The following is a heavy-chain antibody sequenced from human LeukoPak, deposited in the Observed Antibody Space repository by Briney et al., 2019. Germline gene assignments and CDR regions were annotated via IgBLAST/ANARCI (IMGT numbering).Heavy chain of an antibody. D-gene: IGHD6-19*01. Sequence: GGSLRLSCAASGFTFSSYSMNWVRPAPGKGLEWVSSISSSSSYIYYADSVKGRFTISRDNAKNSLYLQMNSLRAEDTAVYYCARVNSGYSSGWYLDWSDPWGQGTLVTVSS. CDR3: ARVNSGYSSGWYLDWSDP. CDR2: ISSSSSYI. J-gene: IGHJ5*02. CDR1: GFTFSSYS. V-gene: IGHV3-21*01.